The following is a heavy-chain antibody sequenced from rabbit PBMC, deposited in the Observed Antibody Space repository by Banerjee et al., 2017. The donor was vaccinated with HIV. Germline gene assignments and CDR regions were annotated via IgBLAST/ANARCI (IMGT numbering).Heavy chain of an antibody. CDR2: IYTGSGGNT. CDR3: ARDSASTSGYAFNL. V-gene: IGHV1S40*01. Sequence: QSLEESGGDLVKPEGSLTLTCTASGFSFSSNYYMCWVRQAPGKGLEWIGCIYTGSGGNTYYASWAKGRFTISKTSSTTVTLQMTSLTAADTATYFCARDSASTSGYAFNLWGQGTLVTV. J-gene: IGHJ4*01. CDR1: GFSFSSNYY. D-gene: IGHD1-1*01.